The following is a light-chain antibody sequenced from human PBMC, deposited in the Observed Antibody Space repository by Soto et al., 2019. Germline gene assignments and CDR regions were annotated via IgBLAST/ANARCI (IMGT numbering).Light chain of an antibody. V-gene: IGKV3-11*01. CDR1: QSVSSY. CDR3: QQRSNWPPFT. Sequence: EIVLTQSPATLSLSPGERATLSCRASQSVSSYLAWYQQKPGQAPRLLIYDASNRATGIPARFSGSGYGTAFTLTISSLEPEDFAVYYCQQRSNWPPFTFGPGTKVDIK. J-gene: IGKJ3*01. CDR2: DAS.